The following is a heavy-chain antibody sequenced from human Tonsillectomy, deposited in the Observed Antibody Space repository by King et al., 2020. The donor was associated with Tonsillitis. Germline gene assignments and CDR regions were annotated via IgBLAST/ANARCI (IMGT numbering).Heavy chain of an antibody. CDR1: GLTFNNAW. Sequence: QLVQSGGDLVKPGGSLRLSCAASGLTFNNAWMSWVRQAPGKGLEWVGRIKSKIDGGTTDYAAPVKGRFTISRDDSKNTLYLQMDSLKTEDTAVYYCTTVTTGGNSFYSYYYMDVWGKGTTVTVSS. V-gene: IGHV3-15*01. J-gene: IGHJ6*03. CDR2: IKSKIDGGTT. CDR3: TTVTTGGNSFYSYYYMDV. D-gene: IGHD4-23*01.